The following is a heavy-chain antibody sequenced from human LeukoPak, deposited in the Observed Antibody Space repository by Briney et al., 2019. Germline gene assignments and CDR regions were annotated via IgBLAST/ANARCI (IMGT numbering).Heavy chain of an antibody. D-gene: IGHD4-17*01. V-gene: IGHV1-69*04. CDR3: ARAATVTSKTFDY. J-gene: IGHJ4*02. Sequence: SVKVSCKASGGTFSSYAISWVRQAPGQGLEWMGRIIPIFGIANYAQKFQGRVTITAGKSTSTAYMELSSLRSEDTAVYYCARAATVTSKTFDYWGQGTLVTVSS. CDR2: IIPIFGIA. CDR1: GGTFSSYA.